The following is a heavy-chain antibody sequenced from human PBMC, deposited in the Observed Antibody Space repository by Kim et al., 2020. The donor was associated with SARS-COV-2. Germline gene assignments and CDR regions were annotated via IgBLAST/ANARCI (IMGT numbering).Heavy chain of an antibody. Sequence: KFQGRVTITADKSTSTAYMELSSLRSEDTAVYYCARGGYDYYYYYYGMDVWGQGTTVTVSS. V-gene: IGHV1-69*04. J-gene: IGHJ6*02. D-gene: IGHD5-12*01. CDR3: ARGGYDYYYYYYGMDV.